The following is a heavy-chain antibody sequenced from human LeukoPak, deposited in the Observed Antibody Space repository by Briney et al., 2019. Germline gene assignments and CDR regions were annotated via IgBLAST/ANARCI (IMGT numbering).Heavy chain of an antibody. CDR2: IKQDGSEK. CDR1: GFTFGSYW. D-gene: IGHD2-2*01. Sequence: GGSLRLSCAASGFTFGSYWMSWVRQAPGKGLEWVANIKQDGSEKYYVDSVKGRFTISRDNGKNSLYLQINSLRAEDTAVYYCARDCSSTNCYRGGFDSWGQGTLVTVSS. J-gene: IGHJ5*01. V-gene: IGHV3-7*01. CDR3: ARDCSSTNCYRGGFDS.